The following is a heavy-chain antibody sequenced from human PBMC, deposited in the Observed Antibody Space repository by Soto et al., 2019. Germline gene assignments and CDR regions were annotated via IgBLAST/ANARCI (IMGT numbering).Heavy chain of an antibody. V-gene: IGHV3-23*01. Sequence: GGSLRLSCAASGFTFSSYAMSWVRQAPGKGLEWVSAISGSGGSTYYADSVKGRFTISRDNSKNTLYLQMNSLRAEDTAVYYCAKYGFGLGYCSGGSCYPYNYYFDYWGQGTLVTVSS. CDR2: ISGSGGST. J-gene: IGHJ4*02. CDR3: AKYGFGLGYCSGGSCYPYNYYFDY. D-gene: IGHD2-15*01. CDR1: GFTFSSYA.